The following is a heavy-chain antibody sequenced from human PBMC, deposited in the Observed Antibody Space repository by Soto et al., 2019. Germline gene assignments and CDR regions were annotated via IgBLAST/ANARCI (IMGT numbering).Heavy chain of an antibody. V-gene: IGHV1-69*01. CDR2: IIPLFGTSGTA. J-gene: IGHJ6*02. D-gene: IGHD6-19*01. Sequence: QVQLAQSGAAVQRPGSSVRVSCKASGGTFSDYGISWVRQAPGQGLEWMGGIIPLFGTSGTANYAQRFQDRVINTADESTRSVYMELNSLESEDTAVYYCATTLGPGIAVAEDYSYNYGLDVWGPGTTVTVSS. CDR1: GGTFSDYG. CDR3: ATTLGPGIAVAEDYSYNYGLDV.